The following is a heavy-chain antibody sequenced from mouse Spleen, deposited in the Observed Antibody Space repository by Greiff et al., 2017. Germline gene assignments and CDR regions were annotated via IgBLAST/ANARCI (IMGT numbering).Heavy chain of an antibody. CDR1: GFHFRSYA. D-gene: IGHD1-1*01. CDR3: ARPITTVVASYYAMDY. CDR2: MRSGGSYT. Sequence: VPLVGSGGGFVKPGGSPKISCAGSGFHFRSYALFWVRPAPGKRLEWVATMRSGGSYTYYPDSVKGRFTISRDNAKNTLYLQMSSLRSEDTAMYYCARPITTVVASYYAMDYWGQGTSVTVSS. J-gene: IGHJ4*01. V-gene: IGHV5-9-3*01.